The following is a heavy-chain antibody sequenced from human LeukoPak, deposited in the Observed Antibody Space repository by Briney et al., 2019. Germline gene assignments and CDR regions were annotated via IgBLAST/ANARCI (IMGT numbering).Heavy chain of an antibody. CDR1: GFTFSSYG. Sequence: GGSLRLSCAASGFTFSSYGMHWVRQAPGKGPEWVAVISYDGSNKYYADSVKGRFTISRDNSKNTLYLQMNSLRAEDTAVYYCANGAFDIWGQGTMVTVSS. CDR3: ANGAFDI. J-gene: IGHJ3*02. V-gene: IGHV3-30*18. CDR2: ISYDGSNK.